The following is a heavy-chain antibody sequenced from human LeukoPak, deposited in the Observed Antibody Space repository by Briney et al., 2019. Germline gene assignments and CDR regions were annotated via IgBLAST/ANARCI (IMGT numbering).Heavy chain of an antibody. J-gene: IGHJ5*02. CDR3: ARARYSSSWYRNWGFDP. V-gene: IGHV1-18*01. CDR2: ISAYNGNT. Sequence: ASVKVSCKASGYTFTSYGISWVRQAPGQGLEWMGWISAYNGNTNYAQKLQGRVTMTTDTSTSTAYMELRSLRSDDTAVYYCARARYSSSWYRNWGFDPWGQGTLVTVSS. D-gene: IGHD6-13*01. CDR1: GYTFTSYG.